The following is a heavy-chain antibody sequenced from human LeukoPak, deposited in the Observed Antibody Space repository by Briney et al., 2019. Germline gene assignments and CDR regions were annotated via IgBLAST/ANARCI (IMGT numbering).Heavy chain of an antibody. CDR3: ARDPLVVVVPAASWFDP. Sequence: ASVKVSCKASGYTFTGYYMHWVRQAPGQGLEWMGWINPNSGGTNYAQKFQGRVTMTRDTSISTAYMELSRLRSDDTAVYYCARDPLVVVVPAASWFDPWGQGTLVTVSS. CDR2: INPNSGGT. V-gene: IGHV1-2*02. J-gene: IGHJ5*02. CDR1: GYTFTGYY. D-gene: IGHD2-2*01.